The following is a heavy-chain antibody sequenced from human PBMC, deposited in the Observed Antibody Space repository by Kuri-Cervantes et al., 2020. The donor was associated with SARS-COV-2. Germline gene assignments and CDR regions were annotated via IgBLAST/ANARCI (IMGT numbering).Heavy chain of an antibody. CDR3: ARDYIAARPGLDY. CDR1: GGSISSGGYY. CDR2: IYYSGST. J-gene: IGHJ4*02. Sequence: LRLSCTVSGGSISSGGYYWSWIRQHPGKGLEWIGYIYYSGSTYYNPSLKSRVTISVDTSKNQFSLKLSSVTAADTAVYYCARDYIAARPGLDYWGQGTLVTVSS. D-gene: IGHD6-6*01. V-gene: IGHV4-31*03.